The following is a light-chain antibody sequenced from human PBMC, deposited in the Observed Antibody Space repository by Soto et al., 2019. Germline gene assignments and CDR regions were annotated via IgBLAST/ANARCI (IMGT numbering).Light chain of an antibody. V-gene: IGKV3-15*01. CDR3: QQYNNWPPIT. CDR2: GAS. J-gene: IGKJ5*01. Sequence: EIVMTQSPATLSVSPGERATLSCRASQSISNSLAWYQQKPGQAPRLLIHGASTRATGIPARFSGSGSGTEFTLSISSLQSEDFAFYYCQQYNNWPPITFGQGTRLEIK. CDR1: QSISNS.